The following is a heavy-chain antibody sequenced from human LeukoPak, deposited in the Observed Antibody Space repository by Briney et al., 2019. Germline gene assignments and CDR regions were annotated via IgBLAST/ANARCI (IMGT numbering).Heavy chain of an antibody. D-gene: IGHD2-2*01. Sequence: GGSLRLSCAASGFTFSSYSMNWVRQAPGKGLEWVSSISSSSSYIYYADSVKGRFTISRDNDKNSLYLQMNSLRAEDTAVYYCAREKVVTAAKGDYYYYGMDVWGQGTTVTVSS. CDR2: ISSSSSYI. V-gene: IGHV3-21*01. J-gene: IGHJ6*02. CDR3: AREKVVTAAKGDYYYYGMDV. CDR1: GFTFSSYS.